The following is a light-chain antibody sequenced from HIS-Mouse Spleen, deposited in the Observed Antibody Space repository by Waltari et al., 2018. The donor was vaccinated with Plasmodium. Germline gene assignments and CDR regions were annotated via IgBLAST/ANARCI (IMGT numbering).Light chain of an antibody. CDR1: ALQKKS. J-gene: IGLJ3*02. V-gene: IGLV3-10*01. CDR2: EDS. Sequence: SYELTQPPSVSVSQGQTARTTCSGDALQKKSAYWYQQKSGQAPVLVIYEDSKRPSGIPERFSGSSSGTMATLTISGAQVEDEADYYCYSTDSSGNHRVFGGGTKLTVL. CDR3: YSTDSSGNHRV.